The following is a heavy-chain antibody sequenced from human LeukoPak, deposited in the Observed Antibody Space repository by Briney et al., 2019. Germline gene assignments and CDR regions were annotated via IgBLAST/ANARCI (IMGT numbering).Heavy chain of an antibody. CDR2: IFYSVST. Sequence: SETLSLTCTVSGGSISSYYWSWIRQPPGTGRGWIGYIFYSVSTTYNPSRTSRVTISVDTSKNQFSLKLSSVTAADMAVYYCARGGSSGWFEYNWFDPWGQGTLVTVSS. D-gene: IGHD6-19*01. J-gene: IGHJ5*02. CDR3: ARGGSSGWFEYNWFDP. V-gene: IGHV4-59*01. CDR1: GGSISSYY.